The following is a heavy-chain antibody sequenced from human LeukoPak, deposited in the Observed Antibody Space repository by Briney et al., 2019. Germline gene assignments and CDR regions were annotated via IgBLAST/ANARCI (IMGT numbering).Heavy chain of an antibody. CDR1: GFTFSSYW. J-gene: IGHJ6*02. V-gene: IGHV3-74*01. CDR2: INSDGSST. CDR3: ARGRWSDYYTGMTPEGNGMDV. D-gene: IGHD3-3*01. Sequence: GGSLRLSCAASGFTFSSYWMHWVRQAPGKELVWVSRINSDGSSTSYADSVKGRFTISRDNAKNTLYLQMNSLRAEDTAVYYCARGRWSDYYTGMTPEGNGMDVWGQGTTVTVSS.